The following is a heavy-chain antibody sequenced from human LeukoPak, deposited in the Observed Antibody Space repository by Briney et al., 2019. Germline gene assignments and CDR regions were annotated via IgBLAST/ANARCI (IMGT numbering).Heavy chain of an antibody. D-gene: IGHD3/OR15-3a*01. V-gene: IGHV3-30*03. Sequence: PGTSLRLSCAASGFTFINYGMHWVRQAPGKGLEWVTVVSRDGGTTYYSDSVKGRFTISRDNSKNTLYLQMNSLRSEDTAVYYCAREGLGPSFSAWFDPWGQGTLVTVSS. J-gene: IGHJ5*02. CDR2: VSRDGGTT. CDR3: AREGLGPSFSAWFDP. CDR1: GFTFINYG.